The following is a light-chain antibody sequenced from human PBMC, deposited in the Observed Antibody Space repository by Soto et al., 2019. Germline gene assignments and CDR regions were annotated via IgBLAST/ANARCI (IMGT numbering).Light chain of an antibody. CDR2: GAS. V-gene: IGKV3-15*01. CDR1: QSVSSN. J-gene: IGKJ1*01. CDR3: QQYNNWPIT. Sequence: EIVMTQSPATLSVSPGERATLSCRASQSVSSNLAWYQQKPGQAPRPLIYGASTRATGIPARFSGSGSGTEFTLTISSLQSEDFAVYYCQQYNNWPITFGQGTKGDIK.